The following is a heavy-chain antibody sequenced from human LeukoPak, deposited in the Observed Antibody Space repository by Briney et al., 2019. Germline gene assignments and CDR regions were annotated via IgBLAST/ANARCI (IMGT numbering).Heavy chain of an antibody. D-gene: IGHD1-26*01. CDR1: GGSFSGYY. Sequence: SETPSLTCAVYGGSFSGYYWSWIRRPPGKGLEWIGEINHSGSTNYNPSLKSRVTISVDTSKNQFSLKLSSVTAADTAVYYCARGWSGSYYEDWGQGTLVTVSS. J-gene: IGHJ4*02. CDR2: INHSGST. CDR3: ARGWSGSYYED. V-gene: IGHV4-34*01.